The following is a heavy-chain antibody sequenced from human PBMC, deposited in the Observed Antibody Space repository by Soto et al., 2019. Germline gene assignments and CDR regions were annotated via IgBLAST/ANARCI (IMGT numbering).Heavy chain of an antibody. CDR2: ISGSGGST. J-gene: IGHJ6*03. Sequence: EVQLLESGGGLVQPGGSLRLSCAASGFTFSSYAMSWVRQAPGKGLEWVSAISGSGGSTYYADSVKGRFTISRDNSKNTLYLQMNSLRAEDTAVYYCGKEGSIWQLSGGYYYYYMDVWGKGTTVTVSS. CDR1: GFTFSSYA. CDR3: GKEGSIWQLSGGYYYYYMDV. D-gene: IGHD6-6*01. V-gene: IGHV3-23*01.